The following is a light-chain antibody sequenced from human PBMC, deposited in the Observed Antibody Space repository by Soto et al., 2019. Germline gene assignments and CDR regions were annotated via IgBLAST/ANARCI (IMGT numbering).Light chain of an antibody. CDR3: QQYGSSPRT. CDR1: ESVSNN. V-gene: IGKV3-20*01. CDR2: GAS. Sequence: EIVMTQSPATLSLSPGERATLSCRASESVSNNLAWYQQKPGQAPRLLIYGASSRASGIPDRFSGSGSGTDFTLSISRLEPEDFAVYYCQQYGSSPRTFGQGTKVDIK. J-gene: IGKJ1*01.